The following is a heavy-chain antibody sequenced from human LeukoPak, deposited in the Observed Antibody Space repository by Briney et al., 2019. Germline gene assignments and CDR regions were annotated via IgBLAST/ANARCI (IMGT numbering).Heavy chain of an antibody. CDR3: AKDQEMATILGEIDY. V-gene: IGHV3-23*01. Sequence: PGGSLRLSCAASGFTVSSNYMSWVRQALGKGLEWVSAISGSGGSTYYADSVKGRFTISRDNSKNTLYLQMNSLRAEDTAVYYCAKDQEMATILGEIDYWGQGTLVTVSS. CDR1: GFTVSSNY. J-gene: IGHJ4*02. D-gene: IGHD5-24*01. CDR2: ISGSGGST.